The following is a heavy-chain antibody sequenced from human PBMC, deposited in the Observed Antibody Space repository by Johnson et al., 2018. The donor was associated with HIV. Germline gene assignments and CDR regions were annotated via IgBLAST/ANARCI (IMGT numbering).Heavy chain of an antibody. J-gene: IGHJ3*02. CDR3: ARDKGRGAFDI. V-gene: IGHV3-11*04. CDR2: ISSSGNTI. D-gene: IGHD3-10*01. CDR1: GITFSDYY. Sequence: QVQLVESGGGLVKPGRSLRLSCAASGITFSDYYMSWIRQAPGKGLEWVSYISSSGNTIYYADSVKGRVTISRDNAKKSLYLQMNSLRAEDTAVYYCARDKGRGAFDIWGQGTMVTVSS.